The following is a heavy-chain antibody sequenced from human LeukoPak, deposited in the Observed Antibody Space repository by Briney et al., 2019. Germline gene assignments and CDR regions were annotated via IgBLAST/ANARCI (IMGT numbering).Heavy chain of an antibody. CDR1: GFTFSDSY. V-gene: IGHV3-11*05. CDR3: ARGGEWMAH. CDR2: ISSSSTYT. J-gene: IGHJ4*02. Sequence: KPGGSLRLSCEASGFTFSDSYMSWIRQAPGKGLEWVSYISSSSTYTSYADSVKGRFTISSDNAKNSLYLQMNSLRAEDTAVYYCARGGEWMAHWGQGTLVTVSS. D-gene: IGHD6-19*01.